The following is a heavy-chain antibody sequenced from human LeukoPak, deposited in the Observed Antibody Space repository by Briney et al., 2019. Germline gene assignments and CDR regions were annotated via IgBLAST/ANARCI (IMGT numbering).Heavy chain of an antibody. V-gene: IGHV3-21*06. Sequence: GGSLRLSCAASGFTFSAYSMNWVRQAPGKGLEWVSSISLGSSYIYYADSVKGRFTISRDNAKNSLYLQMNSLRAEDTAVYYCARDSAAYDTSGHCYGYWGQGTLVTVSS. CDR3: ARDSAAYDTSGHCYGY. CDR1: GFTFSAYS. CDR2: ISLGSSYI. J-gene: IGHJ4*02. D-gene: IGHD3-22*01.